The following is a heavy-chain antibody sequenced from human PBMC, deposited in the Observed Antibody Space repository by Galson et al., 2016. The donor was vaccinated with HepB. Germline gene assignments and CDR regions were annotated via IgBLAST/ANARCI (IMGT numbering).Heavy chain of an antibody. D-gene: IGHD3-9*01. V-gene: IGHV1-69*10. CDR1: GGTFSSYA. J-gene: IGHJ6*02. CDR2: IIPIFGIL. Sequence: SVKVSCKASGGTFSSYAISWVRQAPGQGLEYMGGIIPIFGILNYAQKFQGRVTLTADKSTSTAYLELSSLRSEDTAVYYCASNATDYEILTGYSIYYYGMDVWGQGTTVTVSS. CDR3: ASNATDYEILTGYSIYYYGMDV.